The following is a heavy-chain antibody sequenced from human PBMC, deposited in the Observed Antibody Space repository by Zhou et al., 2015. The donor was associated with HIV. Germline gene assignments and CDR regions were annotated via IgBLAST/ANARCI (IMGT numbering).Heavy chain of an antibody. CDR1: GYTFTSYG. CDR3: ARENGHTGMDV. D-gene: IGHD2-8*01. CDR2: ISGDHGHT. V-gene: IGHV1-18*01. Sequence: QVQLVQSGAEVKKPGASVKVSCKSSGYTFTSYGITWVRQAPGQGLEWMGGISGDHGHTRYAKNLQGRVTMTADTSTTTAHMEMRSLRSDDTAVYYCARENGHTGMDVWGQGTTVTVSS. J-gene: IGHJ6*02.